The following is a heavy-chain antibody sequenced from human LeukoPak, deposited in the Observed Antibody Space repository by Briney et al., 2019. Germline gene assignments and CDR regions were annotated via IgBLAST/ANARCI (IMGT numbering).Heavy chain of an antibody. CDR1: GFTVSGNY. CDR3: ARAGYSSGWDYDY. V-gene: IGHV3-66*01. J-gene: IGHJ4*02. CDR2: IYSGGST. Sequence: GGSLRLSCAASGFTVSGNYMSWVRQAPGKGLEWVSVIYSGGSTYYADSVKGRFTISRDNSKNTLYLQMNSLRAEDTAVYYCARAGYSSGWDYDYWGQGTLVTVSS. D-gene: IGHD6-19*01.